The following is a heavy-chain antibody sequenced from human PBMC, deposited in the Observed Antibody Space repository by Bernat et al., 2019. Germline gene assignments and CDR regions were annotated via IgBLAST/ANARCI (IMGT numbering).Heavy chain of an antibody. V-gene: IGHV3-15*01. CDR1: GFTFSNAW. Sequence: EVQLVESGGGLVKPGGSLRLSCAASGFTFSNAWMSWVRQAPGKGLEWVGRIKSKTDGGTTDYAASVKGRFTISRDDSKNTLYLQMNSLKTEDTAVYYCTTDQAGIRIAAAGNPRLNYYYYYYMDVWGKGTTVTVSS. D-gene: IGHD6-13*01. J-gene: IGHJ6*03. CDR3: TTDQAGIRIAAAGNPRLNYYYYYYMDV. CDR2: IKSKTDGGTT.